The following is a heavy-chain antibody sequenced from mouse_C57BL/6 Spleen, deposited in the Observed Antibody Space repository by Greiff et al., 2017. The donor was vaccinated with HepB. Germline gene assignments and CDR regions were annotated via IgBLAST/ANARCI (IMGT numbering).Heavy chain of an antibody. CDR2: IYPGSGST. CDR3: ARVHDGYPYAMDY. Sequence: QVQLQQPGAELVKPGASVKMSCKASGYTFTSYWITWVKQRPGQGLEWIGDIYPGSGSTNYNEKFKSKATLTVDTSSSTAYMQLSSLTSEDAAVYYCARVHDGYPYAMDYWGQGTSVTVSS. V-gene: IGHV1-55*01. CDR1: GYTFTSYW. J-gene: IGHJ4*01. D-gene: IGHD2-3*01.